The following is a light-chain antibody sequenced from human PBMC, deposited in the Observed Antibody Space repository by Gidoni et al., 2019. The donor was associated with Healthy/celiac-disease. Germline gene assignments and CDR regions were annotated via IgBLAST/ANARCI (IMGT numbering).Light chain of an antibody. CDR2: WAS. J-gene: IGKJ1*01. Sequence: DIVMTQSPESLAVALGERATINCKSRQSVLYSSNNKNYLAWYQQKPGQPPKLLMYWASTRESGVPDRFSGSGSGTDFTLTISSLQAEDVAVYYCQQYYSTPLTFGQXTKVEIK. CDR1: QSVLYSSNNKNY. CDR3: QQYYSTPLT. V-gene: IGKV4-1*01.